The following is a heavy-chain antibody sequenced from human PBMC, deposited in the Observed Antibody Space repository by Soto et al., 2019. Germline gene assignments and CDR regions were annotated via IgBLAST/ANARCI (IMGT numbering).Heavy chain of an antibody. V-gene: IGHV4-31*03. CDR1: GGSISSGGYY. Sequence: SETLSLTCTVSGGSISSGGYYWSWIRQHPGKGLEWIGYIYYSGSTYYNPSLKSRVTISVDTSKNQFSLKLSSVTAADTAVYYCARVFRPGDYFDYWGQGTLVTVSS. D-gene: IGHD6-6*01. CDR2: IYYSGST. J-gene: IGHJ4*02. CDR3: ARVFRPGDYFDY.